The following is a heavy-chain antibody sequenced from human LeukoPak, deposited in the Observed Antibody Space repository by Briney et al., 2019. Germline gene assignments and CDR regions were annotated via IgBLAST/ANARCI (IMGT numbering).Heavy chain of an antibody. D-gene: IGHD2-15*01. J-gene: IGHJ6*04. CDR1: GFTFSSYA. CDR3: AKGGKYCRGVTRYHWGGMAYYKGMDV. Sequence: GGSLRLSCAASGFTFSSYAMSWVRQAPGKGLEWVSAISGSGGSTYYADSVKGRFTISRDNSKNTLYLQMNSLRAEDTAVYYCAKGGKYCRGVTRYHWGGMAYYKGMDVWGKGTRVTVS. CDR2: ISGSGGST. V-gene: IGHV3-23*01.